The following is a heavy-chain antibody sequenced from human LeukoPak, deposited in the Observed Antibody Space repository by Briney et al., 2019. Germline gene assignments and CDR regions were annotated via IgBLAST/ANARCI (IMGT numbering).Heavy chain of an antibody. CDR3: AREVPAARGLGYYFDY. J-gene: IGHJ4*02. Sequence: LVKVSCKASGGTFSSYAISWVRQAPGRGLEWMGGIIPIFGTANYAQKFQGRVTITADESTSTAYMELSSLRSEDTAVYYCAREVPAARGLGYYFDYWGQGTLVTVSS. CDR1: GGTFSSYA. D-gene: IGHD2-2*01. CDR2: IIPIFGTA. V-gene: IGHV1-69*01.